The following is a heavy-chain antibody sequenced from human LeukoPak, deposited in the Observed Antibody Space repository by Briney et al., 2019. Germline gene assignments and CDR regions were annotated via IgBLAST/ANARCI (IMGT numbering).Heavy chain of an antibody. Sequence: SETLSLTCTVSGGSISSYYWGWIRQPPGKGLEWIGSIYYSGSTYYNPSLKSRVTISVDTSKNQFSLKLSSVTAADTAVYYCARGVLSPGSSWYTDYWGQGTLVTVSS. J-gene: IGHJ4*02. V-gene: IGHV4-39*01. D-gene: IGHD6-13*01. CDR2: IYYSGST. CDR3: ARGVLSPGSSWYTDY. CDR1: GGSISSYY.